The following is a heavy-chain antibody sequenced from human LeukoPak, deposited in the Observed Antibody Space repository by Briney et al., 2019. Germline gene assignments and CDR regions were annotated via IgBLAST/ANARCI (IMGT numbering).Heavy chain of an antibody. D-gene: IGHD3-22*01. V-gene: IGHV4-4*07. CDR1: GGSISSYY. CDR2: IYTSGST. Sequence: SETLSLTCTVSGGSISSYYWSWIRQPAGKGLEWIGRIYTSGSTNYNPSLKSRVTMSVDTSKNQFSLKLSSVTAADTAVYYCASQRVVSRYYDSSDLYFDYWGQGTLVTVSP. CDR3: ASQRVVSRYYDSSDLYFDY. J-gene: IGHJ4*02.